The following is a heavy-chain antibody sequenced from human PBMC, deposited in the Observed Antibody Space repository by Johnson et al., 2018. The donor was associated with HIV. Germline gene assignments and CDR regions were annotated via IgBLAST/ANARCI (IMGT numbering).Heavy chain of an antibody. CDR3: AKGPLYDFWSGEAFDI. V-gene: IGHV3-30*02. CDR2: IRYDGINK. D-gene: IGHD3-3*01. J-gene: IGHJ3*02. Sequence: QVQLVESGGGVVQPGGSLRLSCAASGFTFSSYGMHWVRQAPGKGLEWVAFIRYDGINKYYADSVKGRFTISRDNSKNTLYLQMNRLRTEDTAVFYCAKGPLYDFWSGEAFDIWGQGTMVTVSS. CDR1: GFTFSSYG.